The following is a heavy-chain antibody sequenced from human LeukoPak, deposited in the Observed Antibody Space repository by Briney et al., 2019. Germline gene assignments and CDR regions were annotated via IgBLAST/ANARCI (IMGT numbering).Heavy chain of an antibody. CDR3: ARADGSSFLYYYYYMDV. V-gene: IGHV3-33*01. CDR2: IWYDGSNK. CDR1: GFTFSSYG. Sequence: GRSLRLSCAASGFTFSSYGMHWVRQAPGKGLEWVAVIWYDGSNKYYADSVKGRFTISRDNSKNTLYLQMNTLRAEDTAVYYCARADGSSFLYYYYYMDVWGKGTTVTVSS. J-gene: IGHJ6*03. D-gene: IGHD3-3*01.